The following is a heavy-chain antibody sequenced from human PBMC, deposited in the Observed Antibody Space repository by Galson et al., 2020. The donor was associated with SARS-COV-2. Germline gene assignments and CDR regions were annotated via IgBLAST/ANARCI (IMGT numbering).Heavy chain of an antibody. CDR2: INNDGSEK. CDR3: ARDLRGGYNHAF. Sequence: GGSLRLSCAASGFPLRSCWMSWVRQGPGKGLEWVANINNDGSEKYYVDSVKGRFTISRDNAKNSAYLQMNNLRLEDTAVYYCARDLRGGYNHAFWGQGTLVTVSA. CDR1: GFPLRSCW. J-gene: IGHJ4*02. D-gene: IGHD5-12*01. V-gene: IGHV3-7*04.